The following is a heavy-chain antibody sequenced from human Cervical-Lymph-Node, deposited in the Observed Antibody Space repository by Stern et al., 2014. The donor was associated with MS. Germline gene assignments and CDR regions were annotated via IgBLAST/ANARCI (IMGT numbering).Heavy chain of an antibody. D-gene: IGHD4-23*01. V-gene: IGHV3-33*01. J-gene: IGHJ1*01. CDR3: AREGGNTAEYFQH. CDR2: IWYDGSNK. CDR1: GFTFSSYG. Sequence: MQLVESGGGVVQPGRSLRLSCAASGFTFSSYGRHWVRQAPGKGMEWGAVIWYDGSNKYYADSLKGRFTISRDNSKKTLYLKMNSLRAEDTAVYYCAREGGNTAEYFQHWGQGTLVTVSS.